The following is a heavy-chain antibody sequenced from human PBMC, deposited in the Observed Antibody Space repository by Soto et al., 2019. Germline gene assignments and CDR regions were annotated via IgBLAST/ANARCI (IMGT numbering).Heavy chain of an antibody. CDR1: GGSISSYY. CDR3: ARSSGSGSLFDY. V-gene: IGHV4-59*01. CDR2: IYYSGST. Sequence: PSETLSLTCSVSGGSISSYYWSWIRQPPGKGLEWIGYIYYSGSTNYNPSLKSRVTISVDTSKNQFSLKLSSVTAADTAVYYCARSSGSGSLFDYWGQGTLVTVSS. D-gene: IGHD3-10*01. J-gene: IGHJ4*02.